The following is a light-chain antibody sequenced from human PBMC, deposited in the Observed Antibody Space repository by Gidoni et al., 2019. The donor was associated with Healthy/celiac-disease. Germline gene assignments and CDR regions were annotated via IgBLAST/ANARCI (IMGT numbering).Light chain of an antibody. V-gene: IGKV4-1*01. Sequence: SLAVSLGERATINCKSSQSVLYSSNNKNYLAWYQQKPGQPPKLLIYWASTRESGVPDRFSGSGSGTDFTLTISSLQAEDVAVYYCQQYYSTPYTFGQXTKLESK. CDR1: QSVLYSSNNKNY. CDR3: QQYYSTPYT. J-gene: IGKJ2*01. CDR2: WAS.